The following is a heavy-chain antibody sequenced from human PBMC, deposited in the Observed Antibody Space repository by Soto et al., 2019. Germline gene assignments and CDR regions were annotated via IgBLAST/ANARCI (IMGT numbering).Heavy chain of an antibody. CDR3: ARSYNYGSYWYFDL. D-gene: IGHD3-10*01. CDR2: ISISSGNT. CDR1: GYTFSDYG. Sequence: ASVKVSCKASGYTFSDYGITWVRQAPGQGLEWMGWISISSGNTHFEESLQGRVTMTSDKTSTAYMELWRLRSDDSAMYYCARSYNYGSYWYFDLWGRGILVTVSS. J-gene: IGHJ2*01. V-gene: IGHV1-18*04.